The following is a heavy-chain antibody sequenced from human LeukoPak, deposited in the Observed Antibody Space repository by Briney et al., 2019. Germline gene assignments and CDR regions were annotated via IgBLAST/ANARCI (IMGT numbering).Heavy chain of an antibody. D-gene: IGHD2-2*01. CDR3: ARDVDIVVVPAAMEDDAFDI. J-gene: IGHJ3*02. CDR2: ISAYNGNT. V-gene: IGHV1-18*04. Sequence: ASVRVSCKASGYTFTSYGISWVRQAPGQGLEWMGWISAYNGNTNYAQKLQGRVTTTTDTSTSTAYMELRSLRSDDTAVYYCARDVDIVVVPAAMEDDAFDIWGQGTMVTVSS. CDR1: GYTFTSYG.